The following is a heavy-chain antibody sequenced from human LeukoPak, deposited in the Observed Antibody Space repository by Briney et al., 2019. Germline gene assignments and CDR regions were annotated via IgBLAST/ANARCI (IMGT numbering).Heavy chain of an antibody. V-gene: IGHV4-34*01. CDR2: INHSGST. CDR3: ARLSLTGSVDY. J-gene: IGHJ4*02. CDR1: GGSFSGYY. Sequence: SETLSLTCAVYGGSFSGYYWSWIRQPPGKGLEWIGEINHSGSTNYNPSLKSRVTISVDTSKSQFSLKLSSVTAADTAVYYCARLSLTGSVDYWGQGTLVTVSS. D-gene: IGHD3-9*01.